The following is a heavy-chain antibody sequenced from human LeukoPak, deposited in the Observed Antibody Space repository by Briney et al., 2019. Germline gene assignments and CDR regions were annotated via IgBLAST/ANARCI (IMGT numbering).Heavy chain of an antibody. CDR1: GFTFSSYG. D-gene: IGHD3-10*01. CDR2: ISYDGSNK. Sequence: GRSLRLSCAASGFTFSSYGMHWVRQAPGKGLEWVAVISYDGSNKYYADSVKGRFTISRDNSKNTLYLQMNSLRAEDTAVYYCARALSRGVFDAFDIWGQGTMVTVSS. CDR3: ARALSRGVFDAFDI. V-gene: IGHV3-30*03. J-gene: IGHJ3*02.